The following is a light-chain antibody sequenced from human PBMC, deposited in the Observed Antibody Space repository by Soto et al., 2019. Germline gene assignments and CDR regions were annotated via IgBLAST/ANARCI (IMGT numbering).Light chain of an antibody. V-gene: IGLV2-14*01. CDR1: SSDVGGYDY. CDR3: SSHTSTSTWV. J-gene: IGLJ3*02. CDR2: EVG. Sequence: QYARTQPPCASGSPGQAVTISCTGTSSDVGGYDYVSWYQQHPGKAPKLIIFEVGDRPSGVSNRFSGSKSGYTASLTISGLQAEDEADYYCSSHTSTSTWVFGAGTKVTVL.